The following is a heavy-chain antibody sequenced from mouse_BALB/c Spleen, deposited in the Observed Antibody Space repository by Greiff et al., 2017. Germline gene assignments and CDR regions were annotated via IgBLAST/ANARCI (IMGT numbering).Heavy chain of an antibody. Sequence: EVQLQESGAELVKPGASVKLSCTASGFNIKDSYMHWVKQRPEQGLEWIGRIDPANGNTKYDPKFQGKATITADTSSNTAYLQLSSLTSEDTAVYYCARPRYYDYVYAMDYWGQGTSVTVSA. V-gene: IGHV14-3*02. J-gene: IGHJ4*01. D-gene: IGHD2-4*01. CDR1: GFNIKDSY. CDR3: ARPRYYDYVYAMDY. CDR2: IDPANGNT.